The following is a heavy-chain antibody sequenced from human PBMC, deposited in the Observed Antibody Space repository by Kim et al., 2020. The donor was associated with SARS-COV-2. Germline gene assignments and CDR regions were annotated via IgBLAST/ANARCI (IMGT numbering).Heavy chain of an antibody. Sequence: SETLSLTCTVSGGSISSGDYYWSWIRQPPGKGLEWIGYIYYSGSTYYNPSLKSRVTISVDTSKNQFSLKLSSVTAADTAVYYCASYDSSGYYLDYWGQGTLVTVSS. D-gene: IGHD3-22*01. CDR2: IYYSGST. J-gene: IGHJ4*02. CDR1: GGSISSGDYY. V-gene: IGHV4-30-4*01. CDR3: ASYDSSGYYLDY.